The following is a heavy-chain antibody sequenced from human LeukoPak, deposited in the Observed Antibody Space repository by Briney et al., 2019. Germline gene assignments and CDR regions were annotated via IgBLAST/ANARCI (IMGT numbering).Heavy chain of an antibody. CDR2: IGGST. V-gene: IGHV3-23*01. Sequence: GGSLRLSCATSGFTFSNYGMSWVRQAPGKGLEWISAIGGSTYYADSVKGRFTISRDNSKDSLYLQMNSLRDEDTAVYYCARPRGGFSGSYYFDFWGQGTLVTVSS. CDR1: GFTFSNYG. CDR3: ARPRGGFSGSYYFDF. J-gene: IGHJ4*02. D-gene: IGHD1-26*01.